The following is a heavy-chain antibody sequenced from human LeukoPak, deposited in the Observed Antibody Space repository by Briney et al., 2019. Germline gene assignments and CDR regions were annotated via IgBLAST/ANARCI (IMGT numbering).Heavy chain of an antibody. J-gene: IGHJ4*02. Sequence: ASVKVSCKVSGYTLTELSMHWVRQAPGKGLEWMGGFDPEDGETIYAQKFQGRVTMTEDTSTDTAYMELSSLRSEDTAVYYCATFVVFGVASPFDYWGQGTLVTVSS. CDR1: GYTLTELS. CDR3: ATFVVFGVASPFDY. CDR2: FDPEDGET. D-gene: IGHD3-3*01. V-gene: IGHV1-24*01.